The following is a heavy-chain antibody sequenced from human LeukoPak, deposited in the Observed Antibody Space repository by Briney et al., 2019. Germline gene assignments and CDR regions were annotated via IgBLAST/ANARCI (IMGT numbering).Heavy chain of an antibody. Sequence: SETLSLTCTVSGGSISSYYWSWIRQPPGKGLEWIGYIYYSGSTNYNPSLKSRVTISVDTSKNQFSPKLSFVTAADTAVYYCARGYYLNWFDPWGQGTLVTVSS. CDR1: GGSISSYY. CDR3: ARGYYLNWFDP. V-gene: IGHV4-59*08. CDR2: IYYSGST. J-gene: IGHJ5*02. D-gene: IGHD3-10*01.